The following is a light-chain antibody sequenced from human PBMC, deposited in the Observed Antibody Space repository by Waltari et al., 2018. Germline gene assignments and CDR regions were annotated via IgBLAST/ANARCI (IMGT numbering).Light chain of an antibody. Sequence: QSALTQPASVSGSPGQSITLPCTGASSDVGGYNFVSWYQQYPGKAPKVVIYDVTKRPSGVSDRFSGSKSGNTASLTISGLQAEDEADYYCSSYTSSITWVFGGGTKLTVL. CDR3: SSYTSSITWV. CDR2: DVT. CDR1: SSDVGGYNF. V-gene: IGLV2-14*03. J-gene: IGLJ3*02.